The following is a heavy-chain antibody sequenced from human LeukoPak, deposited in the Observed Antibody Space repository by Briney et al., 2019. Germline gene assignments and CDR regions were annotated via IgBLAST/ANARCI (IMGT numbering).Heavy chain of an antibody. CDR2: IYNSGST. Sequence: PSETLSLTFTVSGGSISSYFWSWIRQPAGKGLEWIGRIYNSGSTNYNPSLKSRVTMSVDTSKSQLYLTLRYVTAADTAVYYCARGSSSWYGFDYWGQGTLVTVSS. CDR1: GGSISSYF. J-gene: IGHJ4*02. V-gene: IGHV4-4*07. CDR3: ARGSSSWYGFDY. D-gene: IGHD6-13*01.